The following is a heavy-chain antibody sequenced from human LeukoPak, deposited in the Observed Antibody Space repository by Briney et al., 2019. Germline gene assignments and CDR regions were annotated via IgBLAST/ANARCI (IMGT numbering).Heavy chain of an antibody. CDR2: IFPGDSES. V-gene: IGHV5-51*01. D-gene: IGHD1/OR15-1a*01. J-gene: IGHJ4*02. CDR3: ATSESQTKFDY. CDR1: GYSFTSYW. Sequence: GESLKISCKGSGYSFTSYWIGWVRQMPGKGLEWMGIIFPGDSESKYSPSFQGQVTISADKSINTAYLQWSSLKASDTAMYYCATSESQTKFDYWGQGTLVTVSS.